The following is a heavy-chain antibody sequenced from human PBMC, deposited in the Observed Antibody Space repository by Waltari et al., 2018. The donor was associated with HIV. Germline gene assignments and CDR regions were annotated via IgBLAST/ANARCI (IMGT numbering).Heavy chain of an antibody. CDR3: ARLVIVVVPAAVDY. J-gene: IGHJ4*02. Sequence: QLQLQESGPGLVKPSETLSLTCTVSGGSISSSSYYWGWIRQPPGKGLEWIGSIYYSGSTYSNPSLNSRVTISVDTSKNQFSLKLSSVTAADTAVYYCARLVIVVVPAAVDYWGQGTLVTVSS. D-gene: IGHD2-2*01. V-gene: IGHV4-39*01. CDR2: IYYSGST. CDR1: GGSISSSSYY.